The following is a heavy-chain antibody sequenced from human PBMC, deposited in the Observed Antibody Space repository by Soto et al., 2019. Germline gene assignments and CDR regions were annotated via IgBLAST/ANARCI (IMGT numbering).Heavy chain of an antibody. Sequence: EVQLLESGGGLVQPGGSLGLSGEPFGSTFAGYAIPGVRKPPGKGLEWVSFGSATGAGTYSADSVKGRFTISRDNSKNTLYLQMTSLRADDTAVYYCAKDRRAGGNYGFYSDFWGQGALVIVSS. CDR3: AKDRRAGGNYGFYSDF. J-gene: IGHJ4*02. V-gene: IGHV3-23*01. CDR2: GSATGAGT. D-gene: IGHD1-7*01. CDR1: GSTFAGYA.